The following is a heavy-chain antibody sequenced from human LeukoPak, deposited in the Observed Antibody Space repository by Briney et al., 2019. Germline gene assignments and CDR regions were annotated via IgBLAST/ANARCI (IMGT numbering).Heavy chain of an antibody. CDR1: GFTFTSYA. V-gene: IGHV3-23*01. D-gene: IGHD1-26*01. CDR3: AKSYSGSRGAFDI. CDR2: ISNSGSST. J-gene: IGHJ3*02. Sequence: GGSLRLSCAASGFTFTSYALSWARQAPGKGLEWVSFISNSGSSTYYADSVKGRFTTSRDNSKNTLYLQMNSLRADDTAVYYCAKSYSGSRGAFDIWGQGTMVTVSS.